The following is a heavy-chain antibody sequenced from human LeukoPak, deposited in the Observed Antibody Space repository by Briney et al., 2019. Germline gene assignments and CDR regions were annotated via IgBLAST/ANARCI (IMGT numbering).Heavy chain of an antibody. V-gene: IGHV4-39*07. CDR2: IYYSGST. Sequence: SETLSLTCTVSGGSISSSSYYWGWIRQPPGKGLEWIGSIYYSGSTYYNPSLKSRVTISVDTSKNQFSLKLSSVTAADTAVYYCAREGWEYYYDSSGYPDYWGLGTLVTVSS. J-gene: IGHJ4*02. D-gene: IGHD3-22*01. CDR1: GGSISSSSYY. CDR3: AREGWEYYYDSSGYPDY.